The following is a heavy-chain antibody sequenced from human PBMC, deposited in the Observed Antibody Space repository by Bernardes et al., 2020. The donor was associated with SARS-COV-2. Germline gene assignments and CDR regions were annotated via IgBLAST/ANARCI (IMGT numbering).Heavy chain of an antibody. CDR2: IYYSGST. Sequence: SETLSLTCTVSGGSISSYYWSWIRQPPGKGLEWIGYIYYSGSTNYNPSLKSRVTISVDTSKNQFSLKLSSVTAADTAVYYCARLKYYYGSGMSYYYGMDVWGQGTTVTVSS. CDR1: GGSISSYY. V-gene: IGHV4-59*08. D-gene: IGHD3-10*01. J-gene: IGHJ6*02. CDR3: ARLKYYYGSGMSYYYGMDV.